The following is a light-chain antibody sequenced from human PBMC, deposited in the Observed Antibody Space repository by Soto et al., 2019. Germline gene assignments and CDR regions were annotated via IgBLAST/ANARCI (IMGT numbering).Light chain of an antibody. CDR3: AAWDDSLSAVV. J-gene: IGLJ2*01. CDR1: TSNIGSNT. Sequence: QSVLTQPPSASGTPGQRVTISCAGSTSNIGSNTVNWYQQFPGTAPKLLIYNETQRPSGVPDRFSGSKSGTSASLAISGLQSEDEADYYCAAWDDSLSAVVIGGGTKLPVL. CDR2: NET. V-gene: IGLV1-44*01.